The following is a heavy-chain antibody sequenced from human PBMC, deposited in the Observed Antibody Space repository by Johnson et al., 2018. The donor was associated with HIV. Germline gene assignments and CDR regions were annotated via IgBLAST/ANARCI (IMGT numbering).Heavy chain of an antibody. J-gene: IGHJ3*02. V-gene: IGHV3-11*04. CDR1: GFTFSDYY. D-gene: IGHD3-22*01. CDR3: ARDHIRGYDSPNDAFDI. CDR2: ISSSGSTI. Sequence: QVQLVESGGGLVKPGGSLRLSCAASGFTFSDYYMSWIRQAPGKGLEWVSYISSSGSTIYYADSVKGRFTIARDNAKKSLYLQMNSLRAEDTAVYYCARDHIRGYDSPNDAFDIWGQGTMVTVSS.